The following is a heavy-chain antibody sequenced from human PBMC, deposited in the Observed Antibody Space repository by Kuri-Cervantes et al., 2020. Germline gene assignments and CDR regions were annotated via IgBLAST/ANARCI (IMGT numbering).Heavy chain of an antibody. V-gene: IGHV1-18*01. CDR3: ARALKGIIDYNFWSGYYSSGY. D-gene: IGHD3-3*01. Sequence: ASVKVSCKASAYTFTTYGISWVRQAPGQGLEWMGWISPYNGDTNSAQKFQGRVTITTDESTSTAYMELSRLRSDDTAVYYCARALKGIIDYNFWSGYYSSGYWGQGTLVTVSS. J-gene: IGHJ4*02. CDR1: AYTFTTYG. CDR2: ISPYNGDT.